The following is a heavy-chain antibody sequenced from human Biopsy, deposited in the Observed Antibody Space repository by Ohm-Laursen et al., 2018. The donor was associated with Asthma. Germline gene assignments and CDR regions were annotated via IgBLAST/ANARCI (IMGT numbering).Heavy chain of an antibody. J-gene: IGHJ5*02. CDR3: AKVGHGNGDYVGWFDP. D-gene: IGHD4-17*01. V-gene: IGHV3-23*01. CDR2: ISSGSGST. CDR1: GFTVSNFA. Sequence: SLRLSCAASGFTVSNFAMNWVRQAPGQGLERVSVISSGSGSTYYADSVKGRFTISRDTSMNTLYLQMNSLRAEDTAVYYCAKVGHGNGDYVGWFDPWGQGTLVTVSS.